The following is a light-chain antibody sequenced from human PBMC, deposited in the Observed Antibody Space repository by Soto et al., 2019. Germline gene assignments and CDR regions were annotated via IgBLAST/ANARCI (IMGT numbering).Light chain of an antibody. J-gene: IGKJ3*01. Sequence: EIVLTQSPATLSSFPGDRVTLSCRASQYINTRLAWYQHRPGQAPRLLIYQTSLRAAGIPARFSASGSGTDFTLTISDVQPEDFALYYCQQYNNWPTFGPGTKVDIK. CDR3: QQYNNWPT. V-gene: IGKV3-11*01. CDR1: QYINTR. CDR2: QTS.